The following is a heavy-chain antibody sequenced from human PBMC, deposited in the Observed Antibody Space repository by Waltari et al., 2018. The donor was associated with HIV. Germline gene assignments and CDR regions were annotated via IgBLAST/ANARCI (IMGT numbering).Heavy chain of an antibody. CDR1: GVSVSTHG. Sequence: QVQLVESGGGVVQTGRALRLSCAAVGVSVSTHGLPRARQSPGKGLEWLAVISYGGRNKDYADSVEGRFTIYRDNSKNTLFLQMNSLRAEDTAVYYCAKDRGGNYYPYYYYGMDVWGQGTTVTVSS. CDR3: AKDRGGNYYPYYYYGMDV. V-gene: IGHV3-30*18. CDR2: ISYGGRNK. J-gene: IGHJ6*02. D-gene: IGHD1-26*01.